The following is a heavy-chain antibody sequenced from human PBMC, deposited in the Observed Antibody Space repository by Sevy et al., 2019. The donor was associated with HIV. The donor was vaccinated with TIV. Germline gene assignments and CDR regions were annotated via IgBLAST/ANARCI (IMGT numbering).Heavy chain of an antibody. Sequence: SETLSLTCTVSGGSISSYFWSWIRQPPGKGLEWIGYIYYSGSTKYNPSLKSRVTISADTSKNQFSLKLTSVTAADTAVYYCARAGTAMSYFDYWGQGTLVTVSS. CDR2: IYYSGST. CDR3: ARAGTAMSYFDY. V-gene: IGHV4-59*01. D-gene: IGHD5-18*01. CDR1: GGSISSYF. J-gene: IGHJ4*02.